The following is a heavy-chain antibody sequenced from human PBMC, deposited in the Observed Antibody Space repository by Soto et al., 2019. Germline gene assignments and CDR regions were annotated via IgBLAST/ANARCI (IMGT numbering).Heavy chain of an antibody. CDR1: GFTFRSFA. CDR3: AKEPVGPDWYFDL. CDR2: ISGSGIST. Sequence: DVQLLESGGGLVQPGGSLRLSCEASGFTFRSFARSWFPRAPGKGLGWVSGISGSGISTHYADSVKGGFTVSRDNSKNTLYLQMNSLRAEDTAVYNCAKEPVGPDWYFDLWGRGTLVTVSS. V-gene: IGHV3-23*01. J-gene: IGHJ2*01.